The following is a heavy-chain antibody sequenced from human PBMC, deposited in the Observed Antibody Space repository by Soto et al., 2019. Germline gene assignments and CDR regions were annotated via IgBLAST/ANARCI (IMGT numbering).Heavy chain of an antibody. J-gene: IGHJ4*02. Sequence: EDQLVESGGGLVQPGGSLRLTCAVSGFSFRSDWMNWVRQAPGKGLEWVAHTNQDGSEKYYLDPVKGRFTILRDNAKNSPNLQRNSRRAEDTAEYYCSGGVGDAIWGQGTLVTVSS. CDR2: TNQDGSEK. CDR3: SGGVGDAI. V-gene: IGHV3-7*04. D-gene: IGHD1-26*01. CDR1: GFSFRSDW.